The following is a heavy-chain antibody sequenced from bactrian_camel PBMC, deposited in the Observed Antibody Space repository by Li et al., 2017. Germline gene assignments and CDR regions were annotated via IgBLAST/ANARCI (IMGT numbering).Heavy chain of an antibody. Sequence: VQLVESGGGSVRAGGSLSLSCVVSRSQKSRKYIAWFREVPENKREWVASLNRHGSSSYAQSVEGRFTVSKDNAKNALYLQMNNLRLEDTAMYYCAATMGDYALGVPLSPGGCEETDFGWWGHGTQ. CDR2: LNRHGSS. J-gene: IGHJ6*01. D-gene: IGHD5*01. CDR1: RSQKSRKY. V-gene: IGHV3S53*01. CDR3: AATMGDYALGVPLSPGGCEETDFGW.